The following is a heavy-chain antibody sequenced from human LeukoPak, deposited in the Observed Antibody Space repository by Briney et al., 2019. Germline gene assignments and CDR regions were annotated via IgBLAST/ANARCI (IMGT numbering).Heavy chain of an antibody. CDR3: ARDPVAGDD. D-gene: IGHD6-19*01. J-gene: IGHJ4*02. Sequence: GGSLRLSCAASGFTFSTYSMNWVRQAPGKGLEWVSSINSNSRYIYYADSMRGRFTISRDNDKNSLYLQMNSLRAEDTAVYYCARDPVAGDDWGQGTLVTVSS. CDR2: INSNSRYI. CDR1: GFTFSTYS. V-gene: IGHV3-21*06.